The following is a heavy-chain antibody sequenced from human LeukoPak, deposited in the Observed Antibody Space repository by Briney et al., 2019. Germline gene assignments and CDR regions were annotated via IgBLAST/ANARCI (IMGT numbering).Heavy chain of an antibody. V-gene: IGHV1-69*13. J-gene: IGHJ4*02. D-gene: IGHD2-2*01. Sequence: GASVKVSCKASGGTFSSYAISWVRQAPGQGLEWMGGIIPIFGTANYAQKFQGRVTITADESTSTAYMELSSLRSEDTAVYYCARAFGGASSTSSQPFDYWGQGTLVTASS. CDR3: ARAFGGASSTSSQPFDY. CDR1: GGTFSSYA. CDR2: IIPIFGTA.